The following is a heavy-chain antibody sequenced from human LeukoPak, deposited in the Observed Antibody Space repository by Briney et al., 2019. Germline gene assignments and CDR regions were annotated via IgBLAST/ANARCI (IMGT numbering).Heavy chain of an antibody. V-gene: IGHV3-15*01. CDR2: IKSKTDGGTT. J-gene: IGHJ3*02. Sequence: GGSLRLSCAASGFIFSSYEMNWVRQAPGKGLEWVGRIKSKTDGGTTDYAAPVKGRFTISRDDSKNTLYLQMNSLKTEDTAVYYCTTANPTFDYDSSGYYYALLAFDIWGQGTMVTVSS. D-gene: IGHD3-22*01. CDR3: TTANPTFDYDSSGYYYALLAFDI. CDR1: GFIFSSYE.